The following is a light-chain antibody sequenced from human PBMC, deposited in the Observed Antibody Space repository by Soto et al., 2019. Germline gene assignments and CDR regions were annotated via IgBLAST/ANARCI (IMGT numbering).Light chain of an antibody. V-gene: IGLV2-23*01. J-gene: IGLJ2*01. CDR1: SSDVGSYNL. CDR3: CSYAGSSTLV. Sequence: QSALTQPASVSGSPGQSITIACTGTSSDVGSYNLVSWYQQHPGKAPKLMIYEGSKRPSGVSNRFSGSKSGNTASLTISGLQAEDEGDYYCCSYAGSSTLVFSGGTKLTVL. CDR2: EGS.